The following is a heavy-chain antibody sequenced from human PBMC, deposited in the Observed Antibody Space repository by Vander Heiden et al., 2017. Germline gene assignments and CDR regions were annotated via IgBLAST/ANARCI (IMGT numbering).Heavy chain of an antibody. J-gene: IGHJ6*02. V-gene: IGHV4-4*07. Sequence: QVQLQESGPGLVKPSETLSLTCTASGGSISGFYWSWIRQPAGKGLEWIGRIYSTGSSNYNPSLKSRVTMSTDTSKNRFSLRLTSVTAADTAMYFCARLKTVTTGHFYGMDVWGQGTPVTVSS. CDR1: GGSISGFY. CDR3: ARLKTVTTGHFYGMDV. D-gene: IGHD4-4*01. CDR2: IYSTGSS.